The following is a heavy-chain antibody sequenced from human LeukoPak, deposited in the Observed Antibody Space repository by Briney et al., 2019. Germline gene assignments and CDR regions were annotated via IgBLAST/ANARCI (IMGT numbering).Heavy chain of an antibody. V-gene: IGHV3-48*04. CDR1: GFTFSSYS. CDR3: ARDQPLMDMITFGGVIVSPGMDV. D-gene: IGHD3-16*02. CDR2: ISSSGSTI. J-gene: IGHJ6*04. Sequence: PGGSLRLSCAASGFTFSSYSMNWVRQAPGKGLEWVSYISSSGSTIYYADSVKGRFTISRDNAKNSLYLQMNSLRAEDTAVYYCARDQPLMDMITFGGVIVSPGMDVWGKGTTVTVSS.